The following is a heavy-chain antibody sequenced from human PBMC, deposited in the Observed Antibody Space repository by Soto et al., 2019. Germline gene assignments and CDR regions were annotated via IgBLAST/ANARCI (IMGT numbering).Heavy chain of an antibody. Sequence: SETLSLTCAVSVGSISSSNWLSWVRQPPGKGLEWIGEIYHSGSTNYNPSLKSRVTISVDKSKNQFSLKLSSVTAADTAVYYCARDRTDDILTGYPLLDYYGMDVWGQGTTVTVSS. D-gene: IGHD3-9*01. CDR2: IYHSGST. V-gene: IGHV4-4*02. J-gene: IGHJ6*02. CDR3: ARDRTDDILTGYPLLDYYGMDV. CDR1: VGSISSSNW.